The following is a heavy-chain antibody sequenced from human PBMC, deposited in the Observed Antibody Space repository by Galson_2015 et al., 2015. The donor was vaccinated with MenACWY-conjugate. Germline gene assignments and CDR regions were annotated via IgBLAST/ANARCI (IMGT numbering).Heavy chain of an antibody. D-gene: IGHD3-22*01. J-gene: IGHJ4*02. V-gene: IGHV3-23*01. Sequence: SLRLSCAASGFTFSSYAMSWVRQAPGKGLGWVSAISGSGGSTYYADSVKGRFTISRDNSKNTLYLQMNSLRAEDTAVYHCAREGRSSGQAPAFGYWGQGTLVTVSS. CDR2: ISGSGGST. CDR1: GFTFSSYA. CDR3: AREGRSSGQAPAFGY.